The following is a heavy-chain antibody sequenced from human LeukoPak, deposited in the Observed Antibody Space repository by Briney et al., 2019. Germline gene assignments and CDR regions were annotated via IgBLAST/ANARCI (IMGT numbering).Heavy chain of an antibody. J-gene: IGHJ4*02. CDR2: ISGSGGST. D-gene: IGHD3-22*01. V-gene: IGHV3-23*01. CDR3: ASGLRYYFDY. Sequence: GGSLRLSCAASGFTFSSYAITWVRQAPGKGLEWVSGISGSGGSTYYADSVKGRFTISRDNSKNTLYLQMNSLRAEDTAVYYCASGLRYYFDYWGQGTLVTVSS. CDR1: GFTFSSYA.